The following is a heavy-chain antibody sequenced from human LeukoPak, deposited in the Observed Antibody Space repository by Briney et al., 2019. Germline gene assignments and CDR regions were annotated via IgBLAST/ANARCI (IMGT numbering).Heavy chain of an antibody. V-gene: IGHV1-18*01. CDR2: IRAYNGNT. CDR3: ARVPDYYGSGSYLGHYFDY. D-gene: IGHD3-10*01. Sequence: ASVKVSCEASGYTFTSYGISWVRQAPGQGLEWMGWIRAYNGNTNYAQKLQGRVTMTTDTSTSTAYMELRSLRSDDTAVYYCARVPDYYGSGSYLGHYFDYWGQGTLVTVSS. CDR1: GYTFTSYG. J-gene: IGHJ4*02.